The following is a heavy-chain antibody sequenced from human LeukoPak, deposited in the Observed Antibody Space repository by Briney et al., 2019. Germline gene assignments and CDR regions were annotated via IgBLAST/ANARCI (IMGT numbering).Heavy chain of an antibody. CDR1: GFTFSSNW. Sequence: GGSLRLSCAASGFTFSSNWMSWVRQAPGKGLEWVANIKQDGSEKYYVDSVKGRFTISRDNAKNSLYLQMNSLRAEDTAAYFCARDHSDYVRVGLDYWGQGTLVTVSS. D-gene: IGHD5-12*01. CDR2: IKQDGSEK. J-gene: IGHJ4*02. CDR3: ARDHSDYVRVGLDY. V-gene: IGHV3-7*01.